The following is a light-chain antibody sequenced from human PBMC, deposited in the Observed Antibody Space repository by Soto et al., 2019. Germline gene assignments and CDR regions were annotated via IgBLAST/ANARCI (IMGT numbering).Light chain of an antibody. V-gene: IGKV3-20*01. CDR3: QQYGSSPRT. CDR1: QSVSSSY. CDR2: GAS. J-gene: IGKJ1*01. Sequence: EIVLTQSPVTLSFSAGERATLSCRASQSVSSSYLAWYQQKPGQAPRLLIYGASSRATGIPDRFSGSGSGTDFTLTISRLEPEDFAVYYCQQYGSSPRTFGQGTKVDIK.